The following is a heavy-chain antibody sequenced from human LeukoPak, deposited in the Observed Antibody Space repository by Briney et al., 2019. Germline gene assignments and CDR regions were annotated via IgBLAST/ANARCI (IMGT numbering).Heavy chain of an antibody. CDR1: GFTFSRYG. Sequence: GGTLRLSCEASGFTFSRYGMSWVRQAPGKGLEWVSFIYSGTIHYSDSVKGRFTISRDNSKNTLYLQMNSLRAEDTAVYYCARRAGAYSHPYDYWGQGTLVTVSS. CDR3: ARRAGAYSHPYDY. D-gene: IGHD4/OR15-4a*01. V-gene: IGHV3-53*01. J-gene: IGHJ4*02. CDR2: IYSGTI.